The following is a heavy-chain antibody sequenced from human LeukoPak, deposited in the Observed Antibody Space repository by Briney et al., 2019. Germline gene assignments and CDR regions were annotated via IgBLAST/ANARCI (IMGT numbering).Heavy chain of an antibody. Sequence: GGSLRLSCAASGLTFTNAWMSWVRQAPGKGLEWIGGSKSQTDGGTTDYATPVKGRFTISRDDSKNTVYLQMNSLKTDDTAVYYCSTLAYVGGYWGQGTLVTVSS. D-gene: IGHD3-10*02. V-gene: IGHV3-15*01. CDR1: GLTFTNAW. CDR3: STLAYVGGY. J-gene: IGHJ4*02. CDR2: SKSQTDGGTT.